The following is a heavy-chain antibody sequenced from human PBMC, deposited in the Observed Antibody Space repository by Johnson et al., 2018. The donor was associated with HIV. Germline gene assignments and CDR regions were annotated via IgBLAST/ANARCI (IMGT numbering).Heavy chain of an antibody. CDR2: ISYDGSNK. J-gene: IGHJ3*02. CDR3: AKADTMAGDAFDI. Sequence: QMLLVESGGGLVKPGGSLRLSCAVSGFTVNGNYMSWVRQAPGKGLEWVAVISYDGSNKYYADSLNGRFTISRDNSKNTLYLQMNSLRVDDTAMYYCAKADTMAGDAFDIWGQGTMVTVSS. D-gene: IGHD2-2*01. CDR1: GFTVNGNY. V-gene: IGHV3-30*18.